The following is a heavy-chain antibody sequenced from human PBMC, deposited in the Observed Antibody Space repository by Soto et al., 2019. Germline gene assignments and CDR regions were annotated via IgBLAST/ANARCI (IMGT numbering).Heavy chain of an antibody. D-gene: IGHD2-15*01. CDR3: ATFFSPPFFTRSCYHSQQYDF. CDR2: INHSGST. J-gene: IGHJ2*01. CDR1: GGSFSGYC. Sequence: SETLSLTCAVYGGSFSGYCWSWIRQPPGKGLGCGGEINHSGSTNYNPSLKSRVTISVDTSKNQFSLKLSSVTAADTAVYYCATFFSPPFFTRSCYHSQQYDFCDRRPPAPASS. V-gene: IGHV4-34*01.